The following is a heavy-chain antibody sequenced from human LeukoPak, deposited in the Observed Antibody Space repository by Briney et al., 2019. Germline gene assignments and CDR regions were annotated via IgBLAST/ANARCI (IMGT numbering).Heavy chain of an antibody. J-gene: IGHJ3*02. Sequence: PGGSLRLSCAVSGITLSNYGMSWVRQAPGKGLEWVSAISGSGGSTYYADSVKGRFTISRDNSKNTLYLQMNSLRAEDTAVYYCAKAPRGDCSGGSCYYNGAFDIWGQGTMVTVSS. CDR3: AKAPRGDCSGGSCYYNGAFDI. CDR1: GITLSNYG. V-gene: IGHV3-23*01. D-gene: IGHD2-15*01. CDR2: ISGSGGST.